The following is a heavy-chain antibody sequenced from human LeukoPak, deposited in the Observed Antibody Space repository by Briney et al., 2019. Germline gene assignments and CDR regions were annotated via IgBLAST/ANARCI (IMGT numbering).Heavy chain of an antibody. D-gene: IGHD4-17*01. J-gene: IGHJ4*02. V-gene: IGHV4-59*01. Sequence: NPSETLSLTRTVSGGSISSYYWSWIRPPPGKGLEWIGYIYYSGSTNYNPSLKSRVTISVDTSKNQFSLKLSSVTAAGTAVYYCAGGIYGDYYWGQGTLVTVSS. CDR1: GGSISSYY. CDR2: IYYSGST. CDR3: AGGIYGDYY.